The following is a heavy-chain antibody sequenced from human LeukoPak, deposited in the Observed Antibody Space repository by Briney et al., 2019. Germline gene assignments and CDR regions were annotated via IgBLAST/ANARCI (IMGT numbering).Heavy chain of an antibody. V-gene: IGHV3-21*01. CDR2: ISRSSSYI. J-gene: IGHJ6*02. CDR1: GFTFSSYS. CDR3: ARDGFEFVAGMVGYGMDV. D-gene: IGHD6-19*01. Sequence: PGGSLRLSCAASGFTFSSYSTNWVRQAPGKGLEWVSSISRSSSYIYYADSVKGRFTISRDNAKNSLYLQMNSLRAEDTAVYYCARDGFEFVAGMVGYGMDVWGQGTTVTVSS.